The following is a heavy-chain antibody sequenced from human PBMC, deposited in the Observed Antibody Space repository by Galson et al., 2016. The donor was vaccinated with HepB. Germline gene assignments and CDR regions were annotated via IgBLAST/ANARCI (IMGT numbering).Heavy chain of an antibody. CDR2: LKQDGSDK. D-gene: IGHD3-16*01. CDR3: ATGGSRGISDAFGF. Sequence: SLRLSCAASGFTFSNYWMSWVRQAPGKGLECVANLKQDGSDKYYVDSVMGRFTISRDNAKNSLYLQMNSLSAEDTAVYYCATGGSRGISDAFGFWGQGTRVTFSS. V-gene: IGHV3-7*01. CDR1: GFTFSNYW. J-gene: IGHJ3*01.